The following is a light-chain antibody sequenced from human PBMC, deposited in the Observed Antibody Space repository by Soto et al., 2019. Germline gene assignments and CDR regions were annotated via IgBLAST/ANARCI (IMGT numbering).Light chain of an antibody. CDR1: SSDVGDYNY. V-gene: IGLV2-14*01. CDR3: SSYRSSSTLSV. Sequence: QSALTQPASVSGSPGQSITISCTGTSSDVGDYNYVSWYQQHPGKAPKLMIYDVTNRPSGVSNRFSGSKSGNTASLTISGLQAEDEADYYCSSYRSSSTLSVFGTGTKVTVL. CDR2: DVT. J-gene: IGLJ1*01.